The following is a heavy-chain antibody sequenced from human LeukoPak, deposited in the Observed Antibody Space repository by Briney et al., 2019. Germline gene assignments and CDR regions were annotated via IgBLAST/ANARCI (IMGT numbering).Heavy chain of an antibody. CDR1: GYTFTGYY. Sequence: ASVKVSCKASGYTFTGYYMHWVRQAPGQGLEWMGRINPNSGGTNYAQKFQGRVTMTRDTSISTAYMELSRLRSDDTAVYYCARQAQWPSYFDYWGQGTLVTVSS. D-gene: IGHD6-19*01. J-gene: IGHJ4*02. CDR2: INPNSGGT. V-gene: IGHV1-2*06. CDR3: ARQAQWPSYFDY.